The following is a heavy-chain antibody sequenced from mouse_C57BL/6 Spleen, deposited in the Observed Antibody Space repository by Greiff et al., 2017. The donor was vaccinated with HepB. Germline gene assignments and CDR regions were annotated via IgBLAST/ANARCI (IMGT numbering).Heavy chain of an antibody. V-gene: IGHV3-6*01. D-gene: IGHD2-4*01. CDR3: ARGVYYDTFDY. J-gene: IGHJ2*01. CDR1: GYSITSGYY. Sequence: EVQLQESGPGLVKPSQSLSLTCSVTGYSITSGYYWNWIRQFPGNKLEWMGYISYDGSNNYNPSLKNRISITRDTSKNQFFLKLNSVTTEDTATYYCARGVYYDTFDYWGQGTTLTVSS. CDR2: ISYDGSN.